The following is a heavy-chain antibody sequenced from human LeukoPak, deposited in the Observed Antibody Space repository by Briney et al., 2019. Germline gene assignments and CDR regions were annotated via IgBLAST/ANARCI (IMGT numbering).Heavy chain of an antibody. J-gene: IGHJ4*02. V-gene: IGHV1-18*01. CDR1: GYTFSTYG. CDR2: ISGHNDNA. CDR3: ARYLGHSSGSKRGFDY. Sequence: ASVKVSCKASGYTFSTYGISWVRQAPGQELEWLGWISGHNDNANYVQEFQDRVTMTTDTSTTTAYMELRSLTSDDTAVYFCARYLGHSSGSKRGFDYWGQGTLVTVSS. D-gene: IGHD6-19*01.